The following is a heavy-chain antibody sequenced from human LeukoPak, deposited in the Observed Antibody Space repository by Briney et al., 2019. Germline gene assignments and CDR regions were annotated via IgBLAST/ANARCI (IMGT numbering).Heavy chain of an antibody. Sequence: GGSLRLSCAASGFTFSSYAMHWVRQAPGKGLEWVAVISYDGSNKYYADSVKGRFTISRDNSKNTLYLQMNSLRAEDTAVYYYAKEAYYDSNFDYWGQGTLVTVSS. D-gene: IGHD3-22*01. CDR2: ISYDGSNK. CDR1: GFTFSSYA. V-gene: IGHV3-30*04. J-gene: IGHJ4*02. CDR3: AKEAYYDSNFDY.